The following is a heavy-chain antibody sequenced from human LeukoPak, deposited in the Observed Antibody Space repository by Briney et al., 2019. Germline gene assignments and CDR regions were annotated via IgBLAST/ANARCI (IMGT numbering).Heavy chain of an antibody. D-gene: IGHD3-10*01. Sequence: PGGSLRLSCAASGFTFSSYGMHWVRQAPGKGLEWVAFIRYDGGNKYYADSVKGRFTISRDNSKNTLYLQMNSLRAEDTAVYYCAKAQVLWFGESLDYWGQGTLVTVSS. CDR1: GFTFSSYG. CDR3: AKAQVLWFGESLDY. CDR2: IRYDGGNK. J-gene: IGHJ4*02. V-gene: IGHV3-30*02.